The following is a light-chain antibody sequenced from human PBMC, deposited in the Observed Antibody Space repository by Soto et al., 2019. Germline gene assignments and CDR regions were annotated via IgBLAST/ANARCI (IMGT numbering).Light chain of an antibody. J-gene: IGLJ1*01. CDR3: QSYDSSLSGYV. CDR1: SSNIGAGYD. CDR2: GNS. V-gene: IGLV1-40*01. Sequence: QSVLTQPPSVSGAPGQRVTISCTGSSSNIGAGYDVHWYQQLPGTAPKLLIYGNSNRPSGVPDRFSGSKSGTAASLAITGLQAEDEADYYCQSYDSSLSGYVFGTGTKRTVL.